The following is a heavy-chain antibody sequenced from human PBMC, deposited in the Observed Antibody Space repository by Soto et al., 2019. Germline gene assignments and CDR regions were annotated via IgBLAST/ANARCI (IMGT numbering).Heavy chain of an antibody. CDR1: GFTFRNSG. CDR3: AREMDSNYDGMDG. J-gene: IGHJ6*02. Sequence: QVNLVQSGGGLVQPGRSLRLSCEASGFTFRNSGMEWIRQAPGKGLEWVARIWYDGSSQYYADSVKGRFTISRDNSKNTLYMEMNSVRVEDTAVYYCAREMDSNYDGMDGWGQGTTVIVSS. CDR2: IWYDGSSQ. D-gene: IGHD4-4*01. V-gene: IGHV3-33*01.